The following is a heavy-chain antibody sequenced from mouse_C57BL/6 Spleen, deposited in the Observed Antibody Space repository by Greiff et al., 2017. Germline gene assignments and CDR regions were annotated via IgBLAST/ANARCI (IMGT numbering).Heavy chain of an antibody. CDR1: GYTFTEYT. D-gene: IGHD2-3*01. J-gene: IGHJ1*03. V-gene: IGHV1-62-2*01. CDR2: FYPGSGSI. CDR3: ARHEVVDGYYGYFDD. Sequence: QVQLKESGAELVQPGASVKLSCKASGYTFTEYTIHWVKKRSGQGLAWIGWFYPGSGSIRYNEKFKDTGTLTADKSASTVYMELSRLTSEDSAVYFCARHEVVDGYYGYFDDWGTGTTVTVSS.